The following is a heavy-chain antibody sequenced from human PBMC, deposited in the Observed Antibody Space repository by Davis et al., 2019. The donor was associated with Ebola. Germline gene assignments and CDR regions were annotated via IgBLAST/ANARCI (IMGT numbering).Heavy chain of an antibody. Sequence: SLRLSCAASRFTVGSNYMSWVRQAPGKGLEWVSVIYSGGQKYYADSVKGRFTVSRDSSKNTLYLQMSNLRVDDTAVYYCASHRHSSGWYQFDYWGQGNLVTVSS. D-gene: IGHD6-19*01. CDR1: RFTVGSNY. CDR2: IYSGGQK. V-gene: IGHV3-53*01. J-gene: IGHJ4*02. CDR3: ASHRHSSGWYQFDY.